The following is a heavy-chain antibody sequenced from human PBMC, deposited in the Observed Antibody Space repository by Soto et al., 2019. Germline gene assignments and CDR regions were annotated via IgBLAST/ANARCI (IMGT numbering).Heavy chain of an antibody. CDR3: TTGVGATPLNYYYGMDV. D-gene: IGHD1-26*01. Sequence: PGGSLRLSCAASGFTFSNAWMSWVRQAPGKGLEWVGRIKSKTDGGTTDYAAPVKGRFTISRDDSKNTLYLQMNSLKTEDTAVYYCTTGVGATPLNYYYGMDVWGQGTTVTVSS. V-gene: IGHV3-15*01. J-gene: IGHJ6*02. CDR2: IKSKTDGGTT. CDR1: GFTFSNAW.